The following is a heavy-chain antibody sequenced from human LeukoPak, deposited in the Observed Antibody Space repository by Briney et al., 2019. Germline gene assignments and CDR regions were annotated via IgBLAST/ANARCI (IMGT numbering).Heavy chain of an antibody. Sequence: SETLSHPCTVSGGSISSSSYYWGWIRQPPGKGLEWIGSIYYSGSTYYNPSLKSRVTISVDTSQNQFSLKLSSVTAADTAVYYCARTGSPQYYYDSSGYFRYLHAFDIWGQGTMVTVSS. CDR2: IYYSGST. CDR3: ARTGSPQYYYDSSGYFRYLHAFDI. CDR1: GGSISSSSYY. V-gene: IGHV4-39*01. J-gene: IGHJ3*02. D-gene: IGHD3-22*01.